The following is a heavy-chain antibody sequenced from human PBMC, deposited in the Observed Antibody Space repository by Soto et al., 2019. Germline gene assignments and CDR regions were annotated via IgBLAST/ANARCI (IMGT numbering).Heavy chain of an antibody. Sequence: QITLKESGPTLVKPTQTLTLTCTVSGFSLSTSGVGVGWIRQPPGKALEWLALIYWDDDKRYSPSLKSRLTITKDTSKNQVVLTMTDMDPVDTATYDCAHSHGDPRAPYYYYYGMDVWGQGNTVTVSS. CDR2: IYWDDDK. J-gene: IGHJ6*02. CDR3: AHSHGDPRAPYYYYYGMDV. V-gene: IGHV2-5*02. D-gene: IGHD4-17*01. CDR1: GFSLSTSGVG.